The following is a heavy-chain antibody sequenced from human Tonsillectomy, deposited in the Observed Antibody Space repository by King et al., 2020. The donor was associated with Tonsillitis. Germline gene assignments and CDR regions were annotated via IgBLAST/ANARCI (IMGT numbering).Heavy chain of an antibody. D-gene: IGHD4-17*01. CDR1: GYTFTSYY. V-gene: IGHV1-46*01. Sequence: HVQLVESGAEVKKPGASVKVSCKASGYTFTSYYIHWVRQAPGQGLEWMGIINPSGGSTTYTQKFQGRVTMTRDTSTSTVYMELSSLRSEDTAVYYCARALSAYGDYALDFDYWGQGTLVTVSA. J-gene: IGHJ4*02. CDR3: ARALSAYGDYALDFDY. CDR2: INPSGGST.